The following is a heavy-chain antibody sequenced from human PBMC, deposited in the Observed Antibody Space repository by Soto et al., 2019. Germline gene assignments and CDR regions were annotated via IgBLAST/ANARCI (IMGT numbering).Heavy chain of an antibody. J-gene: IGHJ5*02. CDR2: FDPEDGET. CDR3: ATAGLRFLVGGCDP. D-gene: IGHD3-3*01. V-gene: IGHV1-24*01. Sequence: AAVKVSCKVSGYTLTELSMHWVRQAPGKGLEWIGGFDPEDGETIYAQKFQGRVTMTEDTSTDTAYMEQSSMRSEDAAVYYCATAGLRFLVGGCDPWGQGTRVTVAS. CDR1: GYTLTELS.